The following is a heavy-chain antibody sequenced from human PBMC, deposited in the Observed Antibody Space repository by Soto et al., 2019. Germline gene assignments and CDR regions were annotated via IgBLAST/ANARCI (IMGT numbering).Heavy chain of an antibody. D-gene: IGHD6-13*01. CDR1: GFTCSSCG. CDR3: AKDRSAAGNDWFDP. V-gene: IGHV3-30*18. J-gene: IGHJ5*02. Sequence: QVQLVESGGGVVQPGRSLRLSCAASGFTCSSCGMHWVRQAPGKGLEWVAVISYDGSNKYYADSVKGRFTISRDNSKNTLYLQMNSLRAEDTAVYYCAKDRSAAGNDWFDPWGQGTLVTVSS. CDR2: ISYDGSNK.